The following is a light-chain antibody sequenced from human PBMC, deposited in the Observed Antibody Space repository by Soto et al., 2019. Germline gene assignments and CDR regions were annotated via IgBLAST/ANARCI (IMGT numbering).Light chain of an antibody. J-gene: IGKJ2*01. CDR3: QQYGRSPPFT. Sequence: ETVLTQSPGTLSLSPGERATLSCRASQSVSSTYIAWYQQNPGQAPRLLIYGASNRATGIPDRFSGSGSGTDFTLTISRLEPEDFAVYFCQQYGRSPPFTFGQGTKVEIK. CDR2: GAS. V-gene: IGKV3-20*01. CDR1: QSVSSTY.